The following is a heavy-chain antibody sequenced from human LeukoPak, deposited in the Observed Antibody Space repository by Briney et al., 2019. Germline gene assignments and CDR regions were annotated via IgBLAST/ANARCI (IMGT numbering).Heavy chain of an antibody. D-gene: IGHD2-15*01. CDR1: GYTFTSYD. V-gene: IGHV1-8*01. J-gene: IGHJ4*02. CDR3: ARVLSRGGSPPKY. Sequence: ASVTVSCKASGYTFTSYDINWVRQAPGQGLEWMGWMNPNSGNTGSAQRFQGRATMTRNNSESTAYMELSSLRSEDTAVYYCARVLSRGGSPPKYWGQGTLVTVSS. CDR2: MNPNSGNT.